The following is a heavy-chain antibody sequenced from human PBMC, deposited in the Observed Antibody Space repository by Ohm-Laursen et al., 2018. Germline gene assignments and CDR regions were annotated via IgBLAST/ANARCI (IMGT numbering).Heavy chain of an antibody. J-gene: IGHJ4*02. Sequence: SVKVSCKASGYTFTSYYMHWVRQAPGQGLEWMGVINPSRDSTNYAQKFQGRVTMTTDTSTTTTYMELRSLRSDDTAVYYCAGDRSNNDYWGQGTLVTVSS. CDR3: AGDRSNNDY. V-gene: IGHV1-46*01. D-gene: IGHD4-11*01. CDR1: GYTFTSYY. CDR2: INPSRDST.